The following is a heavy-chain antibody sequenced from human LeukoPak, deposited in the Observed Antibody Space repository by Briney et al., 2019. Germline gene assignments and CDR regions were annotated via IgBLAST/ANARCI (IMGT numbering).Heavy chain of an antibody. CDR2: ISENGGGA. J-gene: IGHJ4*02. CDR1: GFTFSNYV. D-gene: IGHD1-7*01. CDR3: AKRTGVTELHFDH. Sequence: GGSLRLSCAASGFTFSNYVMGWVRQAQGTGLEWVSAISENGGGADYADSVRGRFTISRDNSQNTMYQQMNSLRAEDTAVYYCAKRTGVTELHFDHWGQGTLVTVSS. V-gene: IGHV3-23*01.